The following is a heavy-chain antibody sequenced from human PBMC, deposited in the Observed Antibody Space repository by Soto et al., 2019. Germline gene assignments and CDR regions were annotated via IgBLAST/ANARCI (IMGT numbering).Heavy chain of an antibody. D-gene: IGHD6-19*01. V-gene: IGHV3-30-3*01. Sequence: GSLRLSCAASGFTFSSYAMHWVRQAPGKGPEWVAVISYDGSSKTYADSVKGQFTISRDNSKNSLFLQMNNLRPEDTAVYYCARRNSDYSSVWSDAFDIWGQGTMVTVSS. CDR2: ISYDGSSK. J-gene: IGHJ3*02. CDR3: ARRNSDYSSVWSDAFDI. CDR1: GFTFSSYA.